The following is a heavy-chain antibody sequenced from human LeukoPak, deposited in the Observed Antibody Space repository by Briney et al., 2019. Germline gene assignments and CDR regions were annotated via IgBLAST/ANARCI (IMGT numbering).Heavy chain of an antibody. V-gene: IGHV3-43*02. J-gene: IGHJ4*02. CDR1: GFTFDDYA. CDR2: ISGDGGST. Sequence: PGGSLRLSCAASGFTFDDYAMHWVRHAPGKGVEWVSLISGDGGSTYYGDSVKGRFTISRDNSKNTLYLQMNSLRAEDTAVYYCARDRQSYGQWYFDYWGQGTLVTVSS. D-gene: IGHD5-18*01. CDR3: ARDRQSYGQWYFDY.